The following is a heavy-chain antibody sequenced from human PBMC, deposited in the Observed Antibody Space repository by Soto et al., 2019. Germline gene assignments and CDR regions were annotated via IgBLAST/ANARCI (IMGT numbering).Heavy chain of an antibody. CDR3: ARSQLKRDSSSSSFYYYYYMDV. CDR2: INAGNGNT. D-gene: IGHD6-6*01. V-gene: IGHV1-3*01. CDR1: GYTFTSYA. Sequence: ASVKVSCKASGYTFTSYAMHWVRQAPGQRLEGMGWINAGNGNTKYSQKFQGRVTITRDTSASTAYMELSSLRSEDTAVYYCARSQLKRDSSSSSFYYYYYMDVWGKGTTVTVSS. J-gene: IGHJ6*03.